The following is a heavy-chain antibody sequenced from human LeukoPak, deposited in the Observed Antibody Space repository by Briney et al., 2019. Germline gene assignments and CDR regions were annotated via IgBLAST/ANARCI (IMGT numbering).Heavy chain of an antibody. CDR2: IYTSGST. CDR1: GGSISSGSYY. J-gene: IGHJ6*03. Sequence: SETLSLTCTVSGGSISSGSYYWSWIRQPAGKGLEWIGRIYTSGSTNYNPSLKSRVTISVDTSKNQFSLKLSSVTAADTAVYYCAGVELRYYYYYMDVWGKGTTVTVS. CDR3: AGVELRYYYYYMDV. V-gene: IGHV4-61*02. D-gene: IGHD1-7*01.